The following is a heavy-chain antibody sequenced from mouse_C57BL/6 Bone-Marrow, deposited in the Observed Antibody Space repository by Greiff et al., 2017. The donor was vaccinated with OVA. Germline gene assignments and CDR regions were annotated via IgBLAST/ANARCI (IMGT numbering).Heavy chain of an antibody. J-gene: IGHJ1*03. Sequence: EVKLVESGEGLVKPGGSLKLSCAASGFTFSSYAMSWVRQTPEKRLEWVAYISSGGDYIYYADTVKGRFTISRDNARNTLYLQMSSLKSEDTAMYYCTRGTTVVAEYFDVWGTGTTVTVSS. V-gene: IGHV5-9-1*02. CDR2: ISSGGDYI. CDR3: TRGTTVVAEYFDV. CDR1: GFTFSSYA. D-gene: IGHD1-1*01.